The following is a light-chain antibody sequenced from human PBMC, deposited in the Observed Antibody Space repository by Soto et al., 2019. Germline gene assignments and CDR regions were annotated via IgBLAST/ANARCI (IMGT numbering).Light chain of an antibody. CDR3: LLTYSGARV. CDR1: TGAVTTDHF. J-gene: IGLJ3*02. V-gene: IGLV7-46*01. CDR2: DTN. Sequence: QTVVTQEPSLTVSPGGTVTLTCGSSTGAVTTDHFPYWFQQKPGQAPRTLIYDTNNKYSWTPARFSGSLLGDKAALTLSGAQPEDEADYYGLLTYSGARVFGGGTKLTVL.